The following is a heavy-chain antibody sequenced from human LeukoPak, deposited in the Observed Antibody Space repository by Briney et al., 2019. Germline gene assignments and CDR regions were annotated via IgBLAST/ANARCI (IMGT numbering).Heavy chain of an antibody. CDR3: ARVMDYYDGSGYPPPAAADY. CDR1: GGSISNTYYY. V-gene: IGHV4-39*07. Sequence: SETLSLTCTVSGGSISNTYYYWGWIRQPPGKGLEWIGSIYYDGSAYYSPSLKSRITISVDTSKNQFSLKVTSVTAADTAVYYCARVMDYYDGSGYPPPAAADYWGQGTLVTVSS. CDR2: IYYDGSA. J-gene: IGHJ4*02. D-gene: IGHD3-22*01.